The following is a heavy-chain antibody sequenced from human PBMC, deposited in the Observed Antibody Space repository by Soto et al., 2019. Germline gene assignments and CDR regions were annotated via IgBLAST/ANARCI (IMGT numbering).Heavy chain of an antibody. J-gene: IGHJ3*02. Sequence: SETLSLTCAVSSGSISSSNWWSWVRQPPGKGLEWIGEIYHSGSTNYNPSLKSRVTISVDKSKNQFSLKLSSVTAADTAVYYCARGGEMYSSSEDAFDIWGQGTMVTVSS. CDR1: SGSISSSNW. V-gene: IGHV4-4*02. D-gene: IGHD6-13*01. CDR3: ARGGEMYSSSEDAFDI. CDR2: IYHSGST.